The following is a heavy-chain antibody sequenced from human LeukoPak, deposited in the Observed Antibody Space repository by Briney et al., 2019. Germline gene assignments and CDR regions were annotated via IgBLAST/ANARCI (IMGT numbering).Heavy chain of an antibody. V-gene: IGHV3-9*01. D-gene: IGHD1-26*01. CDR2: ISWNSGSI. Sequence: PGRSLRLSCAGSGFIFNNYAMHWVRQPPGKGLEWVSGISWNSGSIDYADSVKGRFTISRDNAKNSLYLQMNSLRADDTAIYYCARDKIVGPTTLDYWGQGTLVTVSS. J-gene: IGHJ4*02. CDR1: GFIFNNYA. CDR3: ARDKIVGPTTLDY.